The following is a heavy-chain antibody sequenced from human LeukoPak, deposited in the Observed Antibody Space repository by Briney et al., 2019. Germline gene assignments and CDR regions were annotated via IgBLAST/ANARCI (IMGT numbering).Heavy chain of an antibody. CDR2: VYSDGRT. CDR3: VRDNRVITIFGVVTRWWFDP. CDR1: GFAVSSNY. V-gene: IGHV3-53*01. Sequence: GGSLRLSCAASGFAVSSNYMSWVRQAPGKGLEWVSIVYSDGRTFYTDSVKGRFTVSRDSSKNTLHLEMNSLRVEDTAIYYCVRDNRVITIFGVVTRWWFDPWGQGSLVTVSS. J-gene: IGHJ5*02. D-gene: IGHD3-3*01.